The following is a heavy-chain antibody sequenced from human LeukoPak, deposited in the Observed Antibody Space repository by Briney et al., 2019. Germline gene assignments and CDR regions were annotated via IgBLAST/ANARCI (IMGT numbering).Heavy chain of an antibody. CDR3: AKEEEGFDY. V-gene: IGHV3-23*01. Sequence: PGGSLRLFCAASGFTFSNYALSWVRQPPGKGKGLEWVSHICSGGGRTFYADSVKGRFTISRDNSKNTLYLQMNSLRAEDTAVYYCAKEEEGFDYWGQGTLVTVSS. CDR1: GFTFSNYA. J-gene: IGHJ4*02. CDR2: ICSGGGRT.